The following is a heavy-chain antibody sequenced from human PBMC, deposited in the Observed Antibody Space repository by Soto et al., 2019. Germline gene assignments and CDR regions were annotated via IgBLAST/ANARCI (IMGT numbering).Heavy chain of an antibody. J-gene: IGHJ6*02. CDR1: GGTFSSYA. CDR2: IIPIFGTA. Sequence: SVKVSCKASGGTFSSYAISWVRQAPGQGLEWMGGIIPIFGTANYAQKFQGRVTITADESTSTAYMELSSLRSEDTAVYYCARPLGYCSSTSCYYGMDVWGQGTTVTVSS. D-gene: IGHD2-2*01. V-gene: IGHV1-69*13. CDR3: ARPLGYCSSTSCYYGMDV.